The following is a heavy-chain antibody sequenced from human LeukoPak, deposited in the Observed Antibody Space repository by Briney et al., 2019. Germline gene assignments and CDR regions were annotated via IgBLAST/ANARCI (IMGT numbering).Heavy chain of an antibody. CDR1: GFTFSDYY. J-gene: IGHJ5*02. D-gene: IGHD3-10*01. V-gene: IGHV3-11*01. CDR2: TSSSGSTI. Sequence: GGSLRLSCAASGFTFSDYYMSWIRQAPGKGLEWVSYTSSSGSTIYYADSVKGRFTISRDNAKNSLYLQMNSLRAEDTAVYYCARVFKRRVRGVIINWFDPWGQGTLVTVSS. CDR3: ARVFKRRVRGVIINWFDP.